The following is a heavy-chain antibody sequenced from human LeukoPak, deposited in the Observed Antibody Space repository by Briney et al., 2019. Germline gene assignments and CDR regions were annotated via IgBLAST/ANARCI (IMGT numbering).Heavy chain of an antibody. J-gene: IGHJ4*02. CDR3: ARDSLTTVTDY. CDR2: ISSSSSTI. V-gene: IGHV3-48*01. CDR1: GFTFTTYS. D-gene: IGHD4-17*01. Sequence: GGSLRLSCAASGFTFTTYSMNWVRQAPGKGLEWVSYISSSSSTIYYADSVKGRFTISRDNAKNSLYLQMNSLRAEDTAVYYCARDSLTTVTDYWGQGTLVTVSS.